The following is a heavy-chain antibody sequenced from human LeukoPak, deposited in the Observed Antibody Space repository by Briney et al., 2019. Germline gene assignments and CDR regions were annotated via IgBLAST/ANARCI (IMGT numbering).Heavy chain of an antibody. V-gene: IGHV3-23*01. CDR2: ISGSGGST. CDR1: GFIFTGYF. CDR3: AKWAYDSSGYYYYFDY. Sequence: PGGSLRLSCAASGFIFTGYFMSWVRQAPGKGLEWVSAISGSGGSTYYADSVKGRFTISRDNSKNTLYLQMNSLRAEDTAVYYCAKWAYDSSGYYYYFDYWGQGTLVTVSS. D-gene: IGHD3-22*01. J-gene: IGHJ4*02.